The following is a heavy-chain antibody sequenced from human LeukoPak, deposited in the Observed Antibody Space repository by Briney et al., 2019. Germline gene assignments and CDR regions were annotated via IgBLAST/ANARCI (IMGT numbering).Heavy chain of an antibody. CDR3: ARAPLGIWAQSYYMDV. D-gene: IGHD7-27*01. CDR2: ISNDGGHK. V-gene: IGHV3-74*01. J-gene: IGHJ6*03. CDR1: GFTFSSYW. Sequence: GGSLRLSCAASGFTFSSYWMHWVRQGPGKGLVWVSRISNDGGHKFYADSVKGRFTISRDNAKNSLYLQMNSLRAEDTALYYCARAPLGIWAQSYYMDVWGKGTTVTVSS.